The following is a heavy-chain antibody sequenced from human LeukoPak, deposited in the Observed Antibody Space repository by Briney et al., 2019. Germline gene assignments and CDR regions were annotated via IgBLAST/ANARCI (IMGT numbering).Heavy chain of an antibody. Sequence: GGSLRLSCAASGFNFSNAWMSWVGQAPGKGLEWGGRINSKTAGDTTDYAATVKGRFTISRDDSKNTPYLQMNSLKTEDTAVYYCTTAGYNWSPVDYWGQGTLVTVSS. CDR2: INSKTAGDTT. V-gene: IGHV3-15*01. CDR3: TTAGYNWSPVDY. D-gene: IGHD1-20*01. J-gene: IGHJ4*02. CDR1: GFNFSNAW.